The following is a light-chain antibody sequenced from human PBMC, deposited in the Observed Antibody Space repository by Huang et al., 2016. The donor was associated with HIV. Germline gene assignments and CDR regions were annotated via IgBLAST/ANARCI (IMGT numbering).Light chain of an antibody. CDR1: QSVSSTY. CDR3: QQYGSSLPLT. J-gene: IGKJ4*01. CDR2: GAS. Sequence: EIVLTQSPGTLSLSPGERATLSCRASQSVSSTYLAWYQQKPGQAPRLLIYGASSMATAIPDRFSGSGSGTDFTLTISRLEPEDFAVYYCQQYGSSLPLTFGGGTKVEIK. V-gene: IGKV3-20*01.